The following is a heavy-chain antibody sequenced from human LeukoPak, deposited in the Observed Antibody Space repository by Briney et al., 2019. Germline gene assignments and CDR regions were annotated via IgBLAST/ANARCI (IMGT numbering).Heavy chain of an antibody. CDR2: IRSKANSYAT. V-gene: IGHV3-73*01. D-gene: IGHD1-1*01. Sequence: GGSLRLSCAASGFTFSGSAMHWVRQASGKRLEWVGRIRSKANSYATAYAASVKGRFTISRDDSKNTAYLQMNSLKTEDTAVYYCLRLERGPFDYWGQGTLVTVSS. CDR1: GFTFSGSA. J-gene: IGHJ4*02. CDR3: LRLERGPFDY.